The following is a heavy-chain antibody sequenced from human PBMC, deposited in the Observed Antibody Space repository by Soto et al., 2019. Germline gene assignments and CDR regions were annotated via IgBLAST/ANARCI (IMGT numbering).Heavy chain of an antibody. CDR2: ISYDGSNK. V-gene: IGHV3-30-3*01. D-gene: IGHD3-16*02. CDR1: GFTFSSYA. Sequence: GGSLRLSCAASGFTFSSYAMHWVRQAPGKGLEWVAVISYDGSNKYYADSVKGRFTISRDNSKNTLYLQMNSLRAEDTAVYYCARDLLTFGGVIVISHLGYWGQGTLVTVSS. J-gene: IGHJ4*02. CDR3: ARDLLTFGGVIVISHLGY.